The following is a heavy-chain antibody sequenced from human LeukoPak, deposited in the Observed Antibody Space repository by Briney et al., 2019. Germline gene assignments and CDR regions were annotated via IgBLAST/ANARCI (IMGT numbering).Heavy chain of an antibody. J-gene: IGHJ4*02. V-gene: IGHV4-39*01. CDR1: GGSISSSSYY. CDR3: AKLYSGSYGAADY. CDR2: IYYSVST. Sequence: PSETLSLTCTVSGGSISSSSYYWGWIRQPPGKGLEWIGSIYYSVSTYYNPSLKSRVTISVDTSKNQFSLKLSSVTAADTAVYYCAKLYSGSYGAADYWGQGTLVTVSS. D-gene: IGHD1-26*01.